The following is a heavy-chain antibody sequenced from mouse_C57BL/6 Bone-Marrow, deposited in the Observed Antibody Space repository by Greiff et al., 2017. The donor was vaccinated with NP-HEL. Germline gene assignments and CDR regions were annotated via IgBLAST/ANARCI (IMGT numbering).Heavy chain of an antibody. D-gene: IGHD2-3*01. CDR3: AKDGYSCVDY. CDR2: IYPGAGDT. J-gene: IGHJ2*01. CDR1: GYAFSSSW. V-gene: IGHV1-82*01. Sequence: QVQLKESGPELVKPGASVKISCMASGYAFSSSWMNWVQQRPGKGLEWIGRIYPGAGDTNYNGKFTGKGRLTTEKDATTAYMQLSSMTSKDSAIYFYAKDGYSCVDYWGQGTTLTVSS.